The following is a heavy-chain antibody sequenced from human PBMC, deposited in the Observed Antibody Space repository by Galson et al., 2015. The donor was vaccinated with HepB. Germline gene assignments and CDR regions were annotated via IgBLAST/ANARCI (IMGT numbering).Heavy chain of an antibody. CDR1: GFTFSSHR. J-gene: IGHJ4*02. CDR2: ISRSSGAK. CDR3: ARDRTPAPRGAGNFDL. Sequence: SLRLSCAASGFTFSSHRMSWVRQAPGRGLEWVSYISRSSGAKYYADSVKGRFTISRDNAENSLFLQMNSLRDEDTAVYYCARDRTPAPRGAGNFDLWGQGTLVTVSS. V-gene: IGHV3-48*02. D-gene: IGHD1-14*01.